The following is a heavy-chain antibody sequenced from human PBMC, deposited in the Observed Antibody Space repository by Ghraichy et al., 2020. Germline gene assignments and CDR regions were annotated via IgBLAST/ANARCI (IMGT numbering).Heavy chain of an antibody. CDR1: GFTFSSYS. CDR3: ARGVQAEAY. V-gene: IGHV3-48*02. Sequence: GGSLRLSCAASGFTFSSYSMNWVRQAPGKGLEWVSYISSSSSSTIYYADSVKGRFTISRDNAKNSLYLQMNSLRDEDTAVYYCARGVQAEAYWGQGTLVTVSS. D-gene: IGHD1-1*01. J-gene: IGHJ4*02. CDR2: ISSSSSSTI.